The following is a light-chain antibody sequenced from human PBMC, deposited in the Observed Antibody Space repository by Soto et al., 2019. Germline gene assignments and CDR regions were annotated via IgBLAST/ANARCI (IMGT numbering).Light chain of an antibody. CDR1: QSVFSSY. CDR2: GAS. Sequence: EIVLTQSPGTLSLSPGERATLSCRASQSVFSSYLAWYKQKPGQPPRLLIYGASSRATGIPDRFSGSGSETDFSLTISRLEPEDFAVYYCQQYGNSPRVTFGQGTRLEIK. CDR3: QQYGNSPRVT. V-gene: IGKV3-20*01. J-gene: IGKJ5*01.